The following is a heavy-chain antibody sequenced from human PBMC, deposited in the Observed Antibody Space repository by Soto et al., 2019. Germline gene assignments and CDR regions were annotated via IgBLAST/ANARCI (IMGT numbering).Heavy chain of an antibody. CDR1: GFTFSSYA. CDR3: AATYFSGSGSFPEGC. V-gene: IGHV3-23*01. D-gene: IGHD3-10*01. Sequence: GGSLRLSCAASGFTFSSYAMSWVRQAPGKGLEWVSGISGSGGSTYYVDSVKGRFTISRDNSKSALYLQMNSLRAEDTAVYYCAATYFSGSGSFPEGCWGQGTLVTVSS. CDR2: ISGSGGST. J-gene: IGHJ4*02.